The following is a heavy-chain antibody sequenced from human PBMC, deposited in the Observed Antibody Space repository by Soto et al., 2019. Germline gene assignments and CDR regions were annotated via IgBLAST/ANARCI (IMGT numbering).Heavy chain of an antibody. J-gene: IGHJ2*01. Sequence: QVQLVESGGGVVQPGRSLRLSCAASGFTFSTYALHWVRQAPGKGLEWVAVISYDGSSKFYADSVKGRFTISRDNSKNTLYLQMYCLRAEDTAGYYCARDHDNWGVGWYFDLWGRGTLLTVSS. D-gene: IGHD7-27*01. CDR2: ISYDGSSK. CDR3: ARDHDNWGVGWYFDL. CDR1: GFTFSTYA. V-gene: IGHV3-30-3*01.